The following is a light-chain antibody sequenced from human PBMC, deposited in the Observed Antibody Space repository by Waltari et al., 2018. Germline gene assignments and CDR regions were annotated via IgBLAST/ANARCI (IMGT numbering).Light chain of an antibody. J-gene: IGLJ3*02. Sequence: QSVLTQPPSVSAAPGLKVTISCPGSTSNIGANYVSWFQQLPGTAPRLLIYDNNKRPSGIPDRFSGSKSGTSATLGITGLQTGDEADYYCGTWDNSLSAWVFGGGTKLTVL. CDR1: TSNIGANY. CDR2: DNN. CDR3: GTWDNSLSAWV. V-gene: IGLV1-51*01.